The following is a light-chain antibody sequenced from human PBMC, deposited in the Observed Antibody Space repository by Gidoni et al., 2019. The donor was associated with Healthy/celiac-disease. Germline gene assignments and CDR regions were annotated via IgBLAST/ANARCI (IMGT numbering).Light chain of an antibody. CDR3: QKYNSAPRIT. CDR2: AAS. V-gene: IGKV1-27*01. CDR1: QGISTY. Sequence: DIQMTQSPSSLSASVGDRVTITCRASQGISTYLAWYQQKPGKVPKLLIYAASTLHAGVPARFSGSGSGTDFTLTISSLQPEDVATYYCQKYNSAPRITFGQGTRLEIK. J-gene: IGKJ5*01.